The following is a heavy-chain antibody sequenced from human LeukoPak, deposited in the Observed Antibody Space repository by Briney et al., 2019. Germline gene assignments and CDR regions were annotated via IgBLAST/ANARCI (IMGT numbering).Heavy chain of an antibody. V-gene: IGHV3-23*01. CDR2: ISGSGGST. CDR1: GFTFSSYA. D-gene: IGHD2-8*01. J-gene: IGHJ4*02. CDR3: AKLRGYCTSGVCYTIRGFYFDY. Sequence: GGSLRLSCAASGFTFSSYAMSWVRQAPGKGLEWVSAISGSGGSTYYADSVKGRFTISRDNSRNTLYLQMNSLRAEDTAVYYCAKLRGYCTSGVCYTIRGFYFDYWGQGTLVTVSS.